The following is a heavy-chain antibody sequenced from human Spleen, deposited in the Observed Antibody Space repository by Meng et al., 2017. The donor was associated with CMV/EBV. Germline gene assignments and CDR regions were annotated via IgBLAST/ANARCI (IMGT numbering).Heavy chain of an antibody. V-gene: IGHV3-7*01. D-gene: IGHD3-3*01. CDR3: ARDKAHYDFWSGYYTYYYYGMDV. CDR2: IKQDGSEK. J-gene: IGHJ6*02. CDR1: GFTFSSYA. Sequence: GESLKISCAASGFTFSSYAMHWVRQAPGKGLEWVANIKQDGSEKYYVDSVKGRFTISRDNAKNSLYLQMNSLRAEDTAVYYCARDKAHYDFWSGYYTYYYYGMDVWGQGTTVTVSS.